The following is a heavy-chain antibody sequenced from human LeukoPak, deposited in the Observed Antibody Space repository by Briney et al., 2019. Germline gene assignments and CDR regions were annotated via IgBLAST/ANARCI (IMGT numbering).Heavy chain of an antibody. J-gene: IGHJ4*02. CDR3: AKQPRSSSYY. CDR1: GFTFSNFA. D-gene: IGHD3-22*01. V-gene: IGHV3-23*01. Sequence: PGASLRLSCVASGFTFSNFAMSWVRQVPGKGLEWVSTISSFVGSTYYADSVKGRFTISRDNPKNTVYLQMNSLRDEDTAIYYCAKQPRSSSYYWGQGTLVTVSS. CDR2: ISSFVGST.